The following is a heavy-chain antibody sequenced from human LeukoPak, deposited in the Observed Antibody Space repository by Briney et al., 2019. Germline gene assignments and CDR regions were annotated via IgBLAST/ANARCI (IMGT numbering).Heavy chain of an antibody. J-gene: IGHJ3*02. CDR2: ISGSGGST. CDR3: AKIPGRWLQLKAFDI. V-gene: IGHV3-23*01. CDR1: GFTFSSYA. Sequence: GALRLSCAASGFTFSSYAMSWVRQAPGKGLEWVSAISGSGGSTYYADSVKGRFTISRDNSKNTLYLQMNSLRAEDTAVYYCAKIPGRWLQLKAFDIWGQGTMVTVSS. D-gene: IGHD5-24*01.